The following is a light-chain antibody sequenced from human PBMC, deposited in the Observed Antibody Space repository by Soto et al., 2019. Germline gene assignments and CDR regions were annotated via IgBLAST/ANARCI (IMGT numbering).Light chain of an antibody. J-gene: IGLJ3*02. CDR3: GAWDSSLSAVV. CDR1: SSNIGNNF. V-gene: IGLV1-51*01. CDR2: DNN. Sequence: QAVLTQPPSVSAAPGQKVTISCSGSSSNIGNNFVSWYQQLPGTAPKVLIHDNNKRPSGIPDRFSGSKSGTSGTLEITGLQTGDEADYYCGAWDSSLSAVVFGGGTKVTVL.